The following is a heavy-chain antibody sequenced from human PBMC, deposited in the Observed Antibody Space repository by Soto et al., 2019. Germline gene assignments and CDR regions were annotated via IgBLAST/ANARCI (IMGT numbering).Heavy chain of an antibody. D-gene: IGHD3-10*01. CDR1: GGSISSSSYY. Sequence: QLQLQESGPGLVKPSETLSLTCTVSGGSISSSSYYWGWIRQPPGKVLEWIGSIYYSGSTYYNPSLKSRVTTSVATSKNQFSLTLSSVTAADTAVYYFARKARFGELLRICEYWGQGTLVTVSS. CDR2: IYYSGST. V-gene: IGHV4-39*01. J-gene: IGHJ4*02. CDR3: ARKARFGELLRICEY.